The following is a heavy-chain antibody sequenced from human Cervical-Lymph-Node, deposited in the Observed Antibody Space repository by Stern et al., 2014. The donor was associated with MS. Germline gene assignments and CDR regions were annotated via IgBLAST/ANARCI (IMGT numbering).Heavy chain of an antibody. V-gene: IGHV4-59*08. Sequence: VQLVQSGPGLVKPSETLSLTCTVSGGSISSYYWSWIRQPPGKGLEWIGYIYYSGSTNYNPSLKSRVTISVDTSQNQFSLKLSSVTAADTAVYYCARHGCSGGSCPGYFDYWGQGTLVTVSS. CDR3: ARHGCSGGSCPGYFDY. J-gene: IGHJ4*02. CDR2: IYYSGST. CDR1: GGSISSYY. D-gene: IGHD2-15*01.